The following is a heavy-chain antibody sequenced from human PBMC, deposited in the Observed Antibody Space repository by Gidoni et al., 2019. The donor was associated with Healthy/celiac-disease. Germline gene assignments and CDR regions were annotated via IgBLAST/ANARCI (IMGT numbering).Heavy chain of an antibody. D-gene: IGHD3-10*02. Sequence: EVQLVESGGGLVQPGGSLRLPCAASGFTFSSYAMRWVRQAPGKGLEWVSAISGSGGSTYYADSVKGRFTISRDNSKNTLYLQMNSLRAEDTAVYYCANSLHYDRNAFDIWGQGTMVTVSS. CDR1: GFTFSSYA. CDR2: ISGSGGST. V-gene: IGHV3-23*04. CDR3: ANSLHYDRNAFDI. J-gene: IGHJ3*02.